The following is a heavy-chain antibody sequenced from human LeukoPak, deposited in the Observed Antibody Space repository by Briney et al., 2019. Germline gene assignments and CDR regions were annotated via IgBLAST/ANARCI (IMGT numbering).Heavy chain of an antibody. J-gene: IGHJ4*02. Sequence: ASVKVSCKASGYTFTSYGISWVRQAPGQGLEWMGWISAYNGNTNYAQKFQGRVTMTRDTYISTAYMELSRMRSVDAAVYYCARSLCTNGVCYTRLGDYWGQGTLVTVSS. CDR1: GYTFTSYG. CDR3: ARSLCTNGVCYTRLGDY. CDR2: ISAYNGNT. V-gene: IGHV1-18*01. D-gene: IGHD2-8*01.